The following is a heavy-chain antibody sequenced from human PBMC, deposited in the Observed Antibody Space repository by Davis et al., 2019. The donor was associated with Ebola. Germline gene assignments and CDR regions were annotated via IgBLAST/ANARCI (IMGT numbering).Heavy chain of an antibody. CDR1: ATSFSDYY. V-gene: IGHV4-34*01. D-gene: IGHD3-10*01. Sequence: MPSETLSLTCAVYATSFSDYYWTWIRQPPGKMLEWIGEISHRGTTTYNPSLERRVTISLDRSINQFSLRLNSLTAADTAIYYCARGPYATGSIITPIDYWGRGTLVTVSS. J-gene: IGHJ4*02. CDR2: ISHRGTT. CDR3: ARGPYATGSIITPIDY.